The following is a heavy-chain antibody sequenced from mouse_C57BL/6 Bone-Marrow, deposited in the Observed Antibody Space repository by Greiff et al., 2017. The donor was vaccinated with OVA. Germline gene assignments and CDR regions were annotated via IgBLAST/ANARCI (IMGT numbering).Heavy chain of an antibody. CDR3: ARGYGSSLWYFDV. Sequence: QVQLKQPGAELVRPGSSVKLSCKASGYTFTSYWMDWVKQRPGQGLEWIGNIYPSDSETHYNQKVKDKATLTVDKSSSTAYMQLSSLTSKDSAVYYCARGYGSSLWYFDVWGTGTTVTVSS. D-gene: IGHD1-1*01. J-gene: IGHJ1*03. CDR1: GYTFTSYW. V-gene: IGHV1-61*01. CDR2: IYPSDSET.